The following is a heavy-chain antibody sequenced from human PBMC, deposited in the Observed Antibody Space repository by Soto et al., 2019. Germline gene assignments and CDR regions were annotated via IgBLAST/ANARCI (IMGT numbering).Heavy chain of an antibody. CDR3: ARHGSSGSSSHTLDY. CDR1: GGSISSSSYY. D-gene: IGHD3-10*01. CDR2: IYYSGST. J-gene: IGHJ4*02. V-gene: IGHV4-39*01. Sequence: PSETLSLTCTVSGGSISSSSYYWGWIRQPPGKGLEWIGSIYYSGSTYYNPSLKSRVTISVDTSKNQFSLKLSSVTAADTAVYYCARHGSSGSSSHTLDYWGQGTLVTVSS.